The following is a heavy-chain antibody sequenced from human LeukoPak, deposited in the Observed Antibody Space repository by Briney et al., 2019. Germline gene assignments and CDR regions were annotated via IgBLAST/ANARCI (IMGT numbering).Heavy chain of an antibody. CDR2: MNPNSGNT. J-gene: IGHJ4*02. D-gene: IGHD2-15*01. CDR3: ARGAPQEYCSGGSCPYFDY. Sequence: ASEKVSCKASGYTFTSCDFNWVRQATGQGLEWMGWMNPNSGNTGYAQKFQGRVTMTRNTSISTAYMEVSSLRSEDTAVYYCARGAPQEYCSGGSCPYFDYRGQGTLVTVSS. CDR1: GYTFTSCD. V-gene: IGHV1-8*01.